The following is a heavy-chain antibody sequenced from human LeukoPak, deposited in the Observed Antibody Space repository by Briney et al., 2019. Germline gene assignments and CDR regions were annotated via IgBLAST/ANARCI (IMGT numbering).Heavy chain of an antibody. D-gene: IGHD6-13*01. CDR2: IKHDGSEE. CDR1: GFTFNTYW. CDR3: ARDTSRGIDY. V-gene: IGHV3-7*01. Sequence: GGSLRLSCAASGFTFNTYWMTWVRQAPGKGLEWVANIKHDGSEEYYVDSVKGRFTISRDNAKNPLYLQMNSLRVEDTAVYYCARDTSRGIDYWAQGTLVTVSS. J-gene: IGHJ4*02.